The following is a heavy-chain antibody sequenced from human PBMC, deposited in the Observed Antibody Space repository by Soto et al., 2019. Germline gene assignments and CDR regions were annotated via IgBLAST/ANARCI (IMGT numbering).Heavy chain of an antibody. J-gene: IGHJ4*02. D-gene: IGHD5-18*01. V-gene: IGHV4-31*01. CDR1: GGSISSGGYY. CDR3: ERRRRVDTATGYFDS. Sequence: QVQLQESGPGLVQPSQTLSLTCTVPGGSISSGGYYWSWIRQHPAKGLEWIAYIYNHGNTYYIPSLMCPVSISVDTSKDEFSLKVYSFTSADTAVYYCERRRRVDTATGYFDSWRQGTLVTVSS. CDR2: IYNHGNT.